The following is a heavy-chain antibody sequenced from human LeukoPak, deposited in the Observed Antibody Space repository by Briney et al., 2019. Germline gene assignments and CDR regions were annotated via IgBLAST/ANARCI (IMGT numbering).Heavy chain of an antibody. V-gene: IGHV4-4*02. CDR3: ARYSGNYWEPLAEYFQH. Sequence: SETLSLTCAVSGGSISSSNWWSWVRQPPGKGLEWIGEIYHSGSTNYNPSLKSRVTISVDKSKNQFSLKLSSVTAADTAVSFCARYSGNYWEPLAEYFQHWGQGTLVTVSS. D-gene: IGHD1-26*01. CDR2: IYHSGST. CDR1: GGSISSSNW. J-gene: IGHJ1*01.